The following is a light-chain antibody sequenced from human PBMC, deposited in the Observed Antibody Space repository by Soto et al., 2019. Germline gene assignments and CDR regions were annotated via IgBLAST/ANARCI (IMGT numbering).Light chain of an antibody. CDR3: QQYDTPPIT. Sequence: IVLMPSAGTLSFSPGERASLSCRASRSVGRNCLSWFQQGPGHSPRLLIYGASSRASSIPNRFSGSGSRTDFTLSISIQDPEYVAEFCYQQYDTPPITFGQGTRLEI. CDR1: RSVGRNC. J-gene: IGKJ5*01. CDR2: GAS. V-gene: IGKV3-20*01.